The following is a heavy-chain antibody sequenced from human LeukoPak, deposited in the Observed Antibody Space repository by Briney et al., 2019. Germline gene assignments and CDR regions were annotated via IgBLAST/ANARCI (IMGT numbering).Heavy chain of an antibody. D-gene: IGHD2-8*01. J-gene: IGHJ4*02. Sequence: ASVKVSCKASGYTFTGYYMHWVRQAPGQGLEWMGWMNPNSGNTGYAQKFQGRVTITRNTSISTAYMELSSLRSEDTAVYYCARGRLWVYDYWGQGTLVTVSS. V-gene: IGHV1-8*03. CDR2: MNPNSGNT. CDR1: GYTFTGYY. CDR3: ARGRLWVYDY.